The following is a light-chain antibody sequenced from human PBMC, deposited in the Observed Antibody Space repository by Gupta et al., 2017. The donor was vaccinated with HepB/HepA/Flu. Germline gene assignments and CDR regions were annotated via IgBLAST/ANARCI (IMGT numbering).Light chain of an antibody. CDR3: SSYTSISTRV. Sequence: SALPQPASVSGSPGKSITISCTGTSSDVGGYNYVSWYQQHPGKAPKLMIYDVSNRPPGVANRFSGSKSGNTSSLTISGLQAEDEADYYCSSYTSISTRVFGGGTKLTVL. CDR2: DVS. V-gene: IGLV2-14*01. CDR1: SSDVGGYNY. J-gene: IGLJ3*02.